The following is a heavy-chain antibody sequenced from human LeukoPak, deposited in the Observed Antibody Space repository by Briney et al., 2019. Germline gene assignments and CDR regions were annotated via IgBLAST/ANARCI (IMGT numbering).Heavy chain of an antibody. J-gene: IGHJ4*02. D-gene: IGHD3-3*01. CDR1: GGSFSGYY. CDR2: INHSGST. Sequence: SETLSLTCAVYGGSFSGYYWSWIRQPPGKGLEWIGEINHSGSTNYNPSLKSRVTISVDTSKNQFSLKLSSVTAADTAVYYCARGPWTSGYYTPLGVPYLDYWGQGTLVTVSS. V-gene: IGHV4-34*01. CDR3: ARGPWTSGYYTPLGVPYLDY.